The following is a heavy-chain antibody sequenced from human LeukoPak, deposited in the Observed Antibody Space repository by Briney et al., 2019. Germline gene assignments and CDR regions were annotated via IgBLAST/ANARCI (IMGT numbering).Heavy chain of an antibody. Sequence: GASVKVSCKASGGTFSSYAISWVRQAPGQGLEWMGGIIPIFGTANYAQKFQGRVTITADESTSTAYMELSSLGSEDTAVYYCARDRPPYDILTGYYLPALDPWGQGTLVTVSS. V-gene: IGHV1-69*13. D-gene: IGHD3-9*01. J-gene: IGHJ5*02. CDR3: ARDRPPYDILTGYYLPALDP. CDR2: IIPIFGTA. CDR1: GGTFSSYA.